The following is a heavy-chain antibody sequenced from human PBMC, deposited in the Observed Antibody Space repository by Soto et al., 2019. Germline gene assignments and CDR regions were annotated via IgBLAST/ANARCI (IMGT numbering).Heavy chain of an antibody. J-gene: IGHJ4*02. V-gene: IGHV1-8*01. D-gene: IGHD3-10*01. CDR3: ARTPLGGSGSGFDY. Sequence: QVQLVQSGAEVKKPGASVKVSCKASVYTFTSYDINWVRQATGQGLEWMGWMNPHSGNTGYAQKIQGRVTMTRNTSISTPYMELSSLRSEDTAVYYCARTPLGGSGSGFDYWGQGTLFTVSS. CDR1: VYTFTSYD. CDR2: MNPHSGNT.